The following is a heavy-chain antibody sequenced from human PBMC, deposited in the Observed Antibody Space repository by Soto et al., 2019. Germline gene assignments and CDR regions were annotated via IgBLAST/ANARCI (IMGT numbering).Heavy chain of an antibody. J-gene: IGHJ4*02. D-gene: IGHD3-9*01. V-gene: IGHV4-59*07. CDR3: ARGVGSSPPRY. Sequence: DPLTLTGPVPGGASGVYYGGSIRQAPGQGLEWSGYVYDNGRPYYSPSLKSRVTISADTSKNQISLKLTSATAADTAVYYCARGVGSSPPRYWGRGTLVTVSS. CDR2: VYDNGRP. CDR1: GGASGVYY.